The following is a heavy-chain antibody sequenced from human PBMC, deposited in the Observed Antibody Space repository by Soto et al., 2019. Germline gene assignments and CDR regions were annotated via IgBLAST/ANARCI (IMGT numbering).Heavy chain of an antibody. V-gene: IGHV3-7*01. J-gene: IGHJ3*02. CDR2: IKQDGSEK. Sequence: EVQLVESGGGLVQPGGSLRLSCAASGFTFSSYWMSWVRQAPGKGLEWVANIKQDGSEKYYVDSVKGRFTISRDNDKNSLYLQMNSLRAEDTAVYYCAGVLDIVVVVAATGGGAFDIWGQGTMVTVSS. CDR1: GFTFSSYW. D-gene: IGHD2-15*01. CDR3: AGVLDIVVVVAATGGGAFDI.